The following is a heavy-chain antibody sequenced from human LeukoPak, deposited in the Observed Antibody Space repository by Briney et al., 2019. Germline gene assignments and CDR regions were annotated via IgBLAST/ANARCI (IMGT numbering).Heavy chain of an antibody. D-gene: IGHD2/OR15-2a*01. V-gene: IGHV4-59*01. CDR2: VFYSRVT. Sequence: SETLSLTCTVSGASIRGYYWGWIRQPPGKGLECIGHVFYSRVTNYNPSLKSRVTISLDTSKNQVSLKLSSLTAADTAVYYCAGHHPRNTVDFWGQGTLVTVSS. J-gene: IGHJ4*02. CDR3: AGHHPRNTVDF. CDR1: GASIRGYY.